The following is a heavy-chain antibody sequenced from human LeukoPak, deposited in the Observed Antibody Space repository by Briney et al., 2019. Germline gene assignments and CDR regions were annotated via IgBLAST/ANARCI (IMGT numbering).Heavy chain of an antibody. CDR2: IYPGDSDT. CDR1: GYSFTSYW. D-gene: IGHD3-22*01. V-gene: IGHV5-51*01. Sequence: GESLKISCKGSGYSFTSYWIGWVRQMPGKGLEWMGIIYPGDSDTRYSPSFQGQVTISADKSISTAYLQWSSLKASDTAMYYCARVYDSSGYPDAFDIWGQGTMVTVSS. J-gene: IGHJ3*02. CDR3: ARVYDSSGYPDAFDI.